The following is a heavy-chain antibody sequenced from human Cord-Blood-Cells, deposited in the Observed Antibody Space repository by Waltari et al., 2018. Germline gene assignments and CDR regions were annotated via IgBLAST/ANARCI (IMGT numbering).Heavy chain of an antibody. D-gene: IGHD3-16*02. CDR1: GGSISSGGYS. CDR2: IYHSGIT. CDR3: ARADYDYIWGSYRYTPYCDY. J-gene: IGHJ4*02. V-gene: IGHV4-30-2*01. Sequence: GLVKPSQTLSLTCAVSGGSISSGGYSWSWIRQPPGKGLEWIGYIYHSGITYYNPSLKSRVTISVDRSKNQFSLKLSSVTAADTAVYYCARADYDYIWGSYRYTPYCDYWGQGTLVTVSS.